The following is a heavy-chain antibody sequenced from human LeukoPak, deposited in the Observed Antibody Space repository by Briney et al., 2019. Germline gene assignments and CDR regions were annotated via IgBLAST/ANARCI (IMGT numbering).Heavy chain of an antibody. D-gene: IGHD3-10*01. CDR3: ARLRHYGSGSYPMTGNWFDP. V-gene: IGHV3-21*01. CDR2: ISSSSSYI. CDR1: GFTFSSYA. Sequence: PGGSLRLSCAASGFTFSSYAMSWVRQAPGKGLEWVSAISSSSSYIYYADSVKGRFTISRDNAKNSLYLQMNSLRAEDTAVYYCARLRHYGSGSYPMTGNWFDPWGQGTLVSVSS. J-gene: IGHJ5*02.